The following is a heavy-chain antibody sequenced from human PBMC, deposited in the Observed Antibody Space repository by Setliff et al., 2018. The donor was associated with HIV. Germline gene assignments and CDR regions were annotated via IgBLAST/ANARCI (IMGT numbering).Heavy chain of an antibody. CDR2: IFYGGNA. Sequence: SETLSLTCTVSAGAIRSYYWSWIRQSPGKGLEWIGYIFYGGNANYSPSLKGRVTMSLDTSRNQFSLKLSSVTAADTAVYYCARLCVDYGDYVRDDWGQGTLVTVSS. CDR1: AGAIRSYY. CDR3: ARLCVDYGDYVRDD. J-gene: IGHJ4*02. V-gene: IGHV4-59*01. D-gene: IGHD4-17*01.